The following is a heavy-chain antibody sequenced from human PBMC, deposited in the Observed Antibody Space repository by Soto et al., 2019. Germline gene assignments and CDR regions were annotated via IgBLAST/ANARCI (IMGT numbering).Heavy chain of an antibody. D-gene: IGHD1-1*01. J-gene: IGHJ4*02. CDR2: SSNSGTFS. CDR3: ARSGDNYNRLDY. Sequence: GGSLRLSCEGSGFTFSDYYISWIRQAPGKGLEWISYSSNSGTFSRYADSVKGRFSISRDNAKNLLYLQMNSLRAEDTAVYYCARSGDNYNRLDYWGQGTPVTVSS. V-gene: IGHV3-11*06. CDR1: GFTFSDYY.